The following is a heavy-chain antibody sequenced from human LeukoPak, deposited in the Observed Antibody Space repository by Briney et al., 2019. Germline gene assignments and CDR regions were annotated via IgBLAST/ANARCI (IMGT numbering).Heavy chain of an antibody. V-gene: IGHV4-31*03. CDR2: IYYSGST. D-gene: IGHD2-2*01. CDR1: GGSISSGGYY. J-gene: IGHJ4*02. CDR3: ARRSSSTRPDFDY. Sequence: PSETLSLTCTVSGGSISSGGYYWSWIRQHPGKGLEWIGYIYYSGSTYYNPSLKSRVTISVDTSKNQFSLKLSSVTAADTAVYYCARRSSSTRPDFDYWGQGTLVTVS.